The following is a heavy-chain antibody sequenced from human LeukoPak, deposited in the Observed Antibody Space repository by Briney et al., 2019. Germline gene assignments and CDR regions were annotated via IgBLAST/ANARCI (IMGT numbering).Heavy chain of an antibody. J-gene: IGHJ5*02. Sequence: SETLSLTCAVSVGSISSSNWWSWVRQPPGKGLEWIGEIYHSGSTNYNPSLKSRVTISVDKSKNQYSLKLSSVTAADTAVYYCARGIRFLEWLPNWFDPWGQGTLVTVSS. V-gene: IGHV4-4*02. CDR2: IYHSGST. D-gene: IGHD3-3*01. CDR3: ARGIRFLEWLPNWFDP. CDR1: VGSISSSNW.